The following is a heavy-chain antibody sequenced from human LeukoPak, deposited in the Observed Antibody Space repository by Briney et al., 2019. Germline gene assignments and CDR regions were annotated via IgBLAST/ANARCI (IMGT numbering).Heavy chain of an antibody. CDR2: IYSGGSS. CDR3: VRESSYGYIDY. CDR1: GFAVSTHY. D-gene: IGHD3-10*01. V-gene: IGHV3-53*01. Sequence: PGGSLRLSCTASGFAVSTHYMSWVRQAPEKVLDWVSVIYSGGSSYYALSVKGRFTISRDTSLNTVYLQMNSLRADDTAVYYCVRESSYGYIDYWGRGTQVTVAS. J-gene: IGHJ4*02.